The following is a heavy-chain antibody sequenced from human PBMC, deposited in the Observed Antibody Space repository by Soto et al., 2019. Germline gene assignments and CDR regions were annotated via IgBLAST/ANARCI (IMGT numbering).Heavy chain of an antibody. Sequence: QVQLQESGPGLVKPSETLSLTCTVSGGSISSYYWSWIRQPPGKGLEWIGYIYYSGSTHYNPSLKSRVTISVDTSKNKFSLKLSSVTAADTAVYYCAREHRGSYSSGLDWFDPWGQGTLVTVSS. J-gene: IGHJ5*02. V-gene: IGHV4-59*12. CDR3: AREHRGSYSSGLDWFDP. CDR2: IYYSGST. D-gene: IGHD6-19*01. CDR1: GGSISSYY.